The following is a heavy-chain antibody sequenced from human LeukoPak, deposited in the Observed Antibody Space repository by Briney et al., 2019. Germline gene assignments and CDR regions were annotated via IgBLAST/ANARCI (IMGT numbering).Heavy chain of an antibody. CDR3: AKDPDCTSGVCYTFFDY. Sequence: GGSLRLSCAASGFTFSSYSMNWVRQAPGKGLEWVSSISSSSRYIYYADSVKGRFTISRDNSKNTLYLQMNSLRAEDTAVYYCAKDPDCTSGVCYTFFDYWGQGTLVTVSS. V-gene: IGHV3-21*04. D-gene: IGHD2-8*01. CDR2: ISSSSRYI. CDR1: GFTFSSYS. J-gene: IGHJ4*02.